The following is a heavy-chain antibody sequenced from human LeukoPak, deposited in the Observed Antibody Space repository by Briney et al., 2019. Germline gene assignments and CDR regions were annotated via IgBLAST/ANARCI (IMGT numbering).Heavy chain of an antibody. CDR3: ARRAPIAVAGTRYFDY. D-gene: IGHD6-19*01. Sequence: PSETLSLTCAVYGGSFSGYYWSWVRQPPGKGLEWIGEINHSGSTNYNPSLKSRVTISVDTSKNQFSLKLSPVTAADTAVYYCARRAPIAVAGTRYFDYWGQGTLVTVSS. V-gene: IGHV4-34*01. J-gene: IGHJ4*02. CDR1: GGSFSGYY. CDR2: INHSGST.